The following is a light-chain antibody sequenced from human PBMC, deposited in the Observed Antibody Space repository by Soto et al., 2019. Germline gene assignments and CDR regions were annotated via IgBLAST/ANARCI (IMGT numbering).Light chain of an antibody. Sequence: DIQMTQSPSSLSASVGDRVTITCQASQGINNYLNWYQQKLGKAPKLLIYDASNLEIGVPSRFSGSASGTDFTLTIFSLQPEDIGPYYCQQYDKRPYTFGQGAKVDIK. V-gene: IGKV1-33*01. J-gene: IGKJ2*01. CDR2: DAS. CDR3: QQYDKRPYT. CDR1: QGINNY.